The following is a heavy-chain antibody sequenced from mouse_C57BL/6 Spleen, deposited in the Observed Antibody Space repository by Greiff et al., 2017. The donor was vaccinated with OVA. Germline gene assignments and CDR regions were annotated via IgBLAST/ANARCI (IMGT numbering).Heavy chain of an antibody. V-gene: IGHV1-81*01. J-gene: IGHJ1*03. Sequence: VKLVESGAELARPGASVKLSCKASGYTFTSYGISWVKQRTGQGLEWIGEIYPRSGNTYYNEKFKGKATLTADKSSSTAYMELRSLTSEDSAVYFCAREGLTTTAPYWYFDVWGTGTTVTVSS. D-gene: IGHD1-2*01. CDR2: IYPRSGNT. CDR1: GYTFTSYG. CDR3: AREGLTTTAPYWYFDV.